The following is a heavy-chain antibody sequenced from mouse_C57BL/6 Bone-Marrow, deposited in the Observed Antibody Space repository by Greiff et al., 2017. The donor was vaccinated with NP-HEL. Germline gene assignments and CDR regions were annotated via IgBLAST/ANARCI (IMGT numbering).Heavy chain of an antibody. Sequence: EVQVVESGGGLVQPKGSLKLSCAASGFSFNTYAMNWVRQAPGKGLEWVARIRSKSNNYATYYADSVKDRFTISRDDSESMLYLQMNNLKTEDTAMYYCVRHPIYYYGSEDYAMDYWGQGTSVTVSS. CDR3: VRHPIYYYGSEDYAMDY. CDR2: IRSKSNNYAT. J-gene: IGHJ4*01. D-gene: IGHD1-1*01. V-gene: IGHV10-1*01. CDR1: GFSFNTYA.